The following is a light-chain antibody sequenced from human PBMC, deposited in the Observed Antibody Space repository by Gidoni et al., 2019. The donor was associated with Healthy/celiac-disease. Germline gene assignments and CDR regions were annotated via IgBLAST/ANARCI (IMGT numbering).Light chain of an antibody. CDR2: DVS. J-gene: IGLJ2*01. V-gene: IGLV2-14*03. CDR3: SSYTSSSTYVV. Sequence: QSALTQPASVSGSPGPSITISCTGTSSDVGGYNYVSWYQQHPGKAPKLMIYDVSNRPSGVSNRFSGPKSGNTASLTISGLQAEDEADYYCSSYTSSSTYVVFGGGTKLTVL. CDR1: SSDVGGYNY.